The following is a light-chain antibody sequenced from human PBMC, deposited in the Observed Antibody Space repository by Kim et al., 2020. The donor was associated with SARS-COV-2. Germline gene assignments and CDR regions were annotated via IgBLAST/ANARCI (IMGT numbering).Light chain of an antibody. J-gene: IGLJ2*01. V-gene: IGLV4-69*01. CDR3: QTWGTGFHVL. CDR1: SEHSNFA. Sequence: SVKLACTLSSEHSNFAIAWHQQQPEKGPRFLMKVNNDVSHIQGDGIPDRFSGSSSGAERYLTISSLQSDDEADYYCQTWGTGFHVLFGGGTKLTVL. CDR2: VNNDVSH.